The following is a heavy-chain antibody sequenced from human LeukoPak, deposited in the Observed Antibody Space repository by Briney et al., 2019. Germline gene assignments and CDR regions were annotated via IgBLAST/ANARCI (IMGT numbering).Heavy chain of an antibody. D-gene: IGHD3-16*01. CDR2: ISGGGFST. CDR1: GFTFSSSA. J-gene: IGHJ4*02. CDR3: ARGLRLGSQPIDY. V-gene: IGHV3-23*01. Sequence: GGSLRLSCAASGFTFSSSAMNWVRQAPGKGLEWVSTISGGGFSTNYADSVKGRFTISRDNSKNTLYLQMNSLRAEDTAVFYCARGLRLGSQPIDYWGQGTLVTVSS.